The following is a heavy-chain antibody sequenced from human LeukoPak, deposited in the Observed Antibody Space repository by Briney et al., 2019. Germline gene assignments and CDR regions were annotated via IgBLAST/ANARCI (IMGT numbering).Heavy chain of an antibody. Sequence: PGGSLRLSCAAPGFTFSNYWVHWVRQAPGKGLVWVSRINRDGSTTNYADSVKGRFTVSRDNAKNTLELQMNSLRAEDTAVYYCARDKKSGESSEIDYWGQGTLVTVSS. CDR3: ARDKKSGESSEIDY. CDR1: GFTFSNYW. CDR2: INRDGSTT. V-gene: IGHV3-74*01. D-gene: IGHD3-10*01. J-gene: IGHJ4*02.